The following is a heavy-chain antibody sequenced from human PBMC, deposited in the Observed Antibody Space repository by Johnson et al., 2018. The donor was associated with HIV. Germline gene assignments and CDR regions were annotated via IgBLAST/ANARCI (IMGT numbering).Heavy chain of an antibody. CDR2: IAFSGNI. D-gene: IGHD1-14*01. CDR1: EFTFSNHD. CDR3: VREHRADESFDL. V-gene: IGHV3-13*01. J-gene: IGHJ3*01. Sequence: EVQLVESGGGLVQPGGSLRLSCAASEFTFSNHDMNWVRQTTGKGLEWVSGIAFSGNINQPESVKGRFTISRDNVKGFLYLQMNSLTAADTAVYYCVREHRADESFDLWGQGTMVTVSS.